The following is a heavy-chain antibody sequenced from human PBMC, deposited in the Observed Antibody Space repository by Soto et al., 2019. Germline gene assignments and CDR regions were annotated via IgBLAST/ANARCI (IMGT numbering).Heavy chain of an antibody. CDR1: GFTFSSYE. CDR2: ISPSGSTI. Sequence: LRLSCAASGFTFSSYEMNWVRQAPGKGLEWLSYISPSGSTIYYADSVRGRFTISRDNAKNSLYLQMNSLRAEDSAIYFCVRGSKDSYPGSRIFDFWGRGTLVTVSS. CDR3: VRGSKDSYPGSRIFDF. D-gene: IGHD3-10*01. J-gene: IGHJ4*02. V-gene: IGHV3-48*03.